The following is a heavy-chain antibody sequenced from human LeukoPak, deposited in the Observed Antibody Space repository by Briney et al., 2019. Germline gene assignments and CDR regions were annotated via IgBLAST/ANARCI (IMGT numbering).Heavy chain of an antibody. J-gene: IGHJ3*02. CDR1: GGTFSSYG. Sequence: ASVKVSCKASGGTFSSYGISWVRQAPGQGLEWMGWISAYSGNTNYAQKLQGRVTMTTDTSTSTAYMELRSLRSDDTAVYYCARAHGERRAFDIWGQGTMVTVSS. V-gene: IGHV1-18*01. CDR3: ARAHGERRAFDI. CDR2: ISAYSGNT.